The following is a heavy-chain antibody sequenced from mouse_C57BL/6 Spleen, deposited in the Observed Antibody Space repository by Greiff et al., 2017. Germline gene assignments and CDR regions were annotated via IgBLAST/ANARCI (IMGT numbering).Heavy chain of an antibody. Sequence: EVQLQQSGPELVKPGASVKISCKASGYSFTDYNMNWVKQSNGKSLEWIGVLNPNYGTTSYNQKFKGKATLTVDQSSSTAYMQLNSLTSEDSAVYDCARSGVGTVVATDYAMDYWGQGTSVTVSS. D-gene: IGHD1-1*01. J-gene: IGHJ4*01. V-gene: IGHV1-39*01. CDR1: GYSFTDYN. CDR2: LNPNYGTT. CDR3: ARSGVGTVVATDYAMDY.